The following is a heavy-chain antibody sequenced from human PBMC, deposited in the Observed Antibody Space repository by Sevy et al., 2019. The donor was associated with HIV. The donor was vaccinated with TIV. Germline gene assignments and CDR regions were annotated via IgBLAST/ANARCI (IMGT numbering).Heavy chain of an antibody. CDR1: GYTFTSYG. D-gene: IGHD2-21*02. CDR3: ARDSKGQPLLYYFDY. Sequence: ASVKVSCKASGYTFTSYGISWVRQAPGQGLEWMGWISAYNGNTNDAQKLQGRVTMTTDTSTRTAYMELRSLRSDHTAVYYCARDSKGQPLLYYFDYWGQGTLVTVSS. J-gene: IGHJ4*02. V-gene: IGHV1-18*01. CDR2: ISAYNGNT.